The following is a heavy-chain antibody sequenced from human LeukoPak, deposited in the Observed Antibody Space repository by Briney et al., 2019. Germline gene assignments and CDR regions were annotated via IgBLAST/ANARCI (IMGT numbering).Heavy chain of an antibody. V-gene: IGHV3-23*01. J-gene: IGHJ3*02. CDR3: AKSLFTSATGTGRAFHI. Sequence: PGGSLRLSCAASGFTFSSYSMNWVRRAPGKGLEWVSGISASGDVTLHADRVKGRFAISRDNSKNTLYLQMTGLRAGDTAEYYCAKSLFTSATGTGRAFHIWGQGTMVTVSS. CDR1: GFTFSSYS. CDR2: ISASGDVT. D-gene: IGHD1-1*01.